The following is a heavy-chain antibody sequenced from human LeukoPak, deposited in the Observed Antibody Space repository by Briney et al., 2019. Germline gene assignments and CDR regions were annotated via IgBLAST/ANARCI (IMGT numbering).Heavy chain of an antibody. J-gene: IGHJ4*02. V-gene: IGHV1-69*13. D-gene: IGHD6-6*01. CDR2: IIPIFGRG. Sequence: SVKVSCKASGGSFSVYSINWVRQAPRQGLEWVGGIIPIFGRGKYAQDLQGRVTITADESTSTVYMELSSLRYEDTAVYYCAKVGLVDSSGLPDYWGQGTLVTVSS. CDR3: AKVGLVDSSGLPDY. CDR1: GGSFSVYS.